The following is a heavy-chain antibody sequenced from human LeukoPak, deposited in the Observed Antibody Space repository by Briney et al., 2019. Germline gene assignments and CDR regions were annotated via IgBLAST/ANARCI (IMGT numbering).Heavy chain of an antibody. D-gene: IGHD6-13*01. CDR1: GFTFSNYV. CDR3: ARGSTSGLKSYYFDY. V-gene: IGHV3-21*01. Sequence: GGSLRLTCAASGFTFSNYVINWVRQAPGKGLEWVSSISSGSTFIYYADSVKGRFTISRDNANTSLFLQMSSLRDGDTAVYYCARGSTSGLKSYYFDYWGQGTLVTVSS. J-gene: IGHJ4*02. CDR2: ISSGSTFI.